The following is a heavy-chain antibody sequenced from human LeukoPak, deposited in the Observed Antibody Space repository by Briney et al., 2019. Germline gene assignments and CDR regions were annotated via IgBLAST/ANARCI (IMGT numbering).Heavy chain of an antibody. J-gene: IGHJ4*02. D-gene: IGHD6-19*01. Sequence: ASVKVSCNASGGTFSSYAISWVRQVPGQRLEWMGRIIPILGIANYAQKFQGRVTITADKSTSTAYMELSSLRSEDTAVYYCARDRKTDKQWLVAGFDYWGQGTLVTVSS. CDR1: GGTFSSYA. CDR3: ARDRKTDKQWLVAGFDY. CDR2: IIPILGIA. V-gene: IGHV1-69*04.